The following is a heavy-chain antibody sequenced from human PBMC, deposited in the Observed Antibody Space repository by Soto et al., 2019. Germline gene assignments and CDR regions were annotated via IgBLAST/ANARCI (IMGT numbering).Heavy chain of an antibody. J-gene: IGHJ4*02. Sequence: LSLTCTVSGGSISNYYWSWIRQPAGKGLERIGRIYTGGSTNYNPSLKSRVTMSTDTSKNQFSLRLTSVTAADTAVYYCARASVGPPGGGSWIMPFDYWGQGALVTVSS. CDR1: GGSISNYY. V-gene: IGHV4-4*07. D-gene: IGHD2-15*01. CDR3: ARASVGPPGGGSWIMPFDY. CDR2: IYTGGST.